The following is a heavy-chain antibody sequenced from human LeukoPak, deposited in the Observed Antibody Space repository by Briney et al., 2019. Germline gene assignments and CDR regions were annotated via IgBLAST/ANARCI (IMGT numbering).Heavy chain of an antibody. V-gene: IGHV4-39*07. CDR1: GGSISSSSYY. D-gene: IGHD3-3*01. CDR2: IYYSGST. Sequence: SETLSLTCTVSGGSISSSSYYWGWIRQPPGKGLEWIGSIYYSGSTNYNPSLKSRVTISVDTSKNQFSLKLSSVTAADTAVYYCARVAYYDFWSGYYSEWNWFDPWGQGTLVTVSS. J-gene: IGHJ5*02. CDR3: ARVAYYDFWSGYYSEWNWFDP.